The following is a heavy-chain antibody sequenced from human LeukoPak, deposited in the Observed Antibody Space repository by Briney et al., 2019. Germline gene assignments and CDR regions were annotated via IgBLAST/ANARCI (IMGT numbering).Heavy chain of an antibody. CDR2: ISWNSGSI. D-gene: IGHD3-10*01. V-gene: IGHV3-9*01. Sequence: GGSLRLSCAASGFTFDDYAMHWVRQAPGKGLEWVSGISWNSGSIGYADSVKGRFTISRDNAKNSLYLQMNSLRAEDTALYCCAKDPDYYGSGHFDYWGQGNLVSVSS. CDR1: GFTFDDYA. J-gene: IGHJ4*02. CDR3: AKDPDYYGSGHFDY.